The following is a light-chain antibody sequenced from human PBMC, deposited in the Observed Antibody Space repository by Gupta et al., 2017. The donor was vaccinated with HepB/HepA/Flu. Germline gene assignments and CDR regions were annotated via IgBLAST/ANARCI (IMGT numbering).Light chain of an antibody. J-gene: IGKJ2*01. CDR3: QQTYTSPYT. Sequence: MRMTQSPSSLSASVGDRVNMTCRASQKIFDYVNWYQQKPGRSPNLLIYATSILQTGVPSTFSGSGSGTIFTRTIASLQPEDFATYYFQQTYTSPYTFGQWTKIHIK. V-gene: IGKV1-39*01. CDR2: ATS. CDR1: QKIFDY.